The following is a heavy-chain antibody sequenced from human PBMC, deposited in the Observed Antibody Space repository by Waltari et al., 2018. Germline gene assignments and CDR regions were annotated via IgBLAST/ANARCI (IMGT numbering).Heavy chain of an antibody. V-gene: IGHV4-59*12. CDR3: TKGAGWYDY. Sequence: QVQLQESGPGLVKPSETLSLSCAVSGGSMRSSYWSWIRQPPGKGLEWIGYIHGDSGNTNYNPSVKSRVTISMDTSRNQFSLRLRDVTAADTAVYYCTKGAGWYDYWGQGVLVTVSS. CDR2: IHGDSGNT. CDR1: GGSMRSSY. J-gene: IGHJ4*02. D-gene: IGHD6-19*01.